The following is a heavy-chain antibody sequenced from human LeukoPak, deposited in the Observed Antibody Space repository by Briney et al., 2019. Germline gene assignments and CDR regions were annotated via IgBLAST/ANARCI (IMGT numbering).Heavy chain of an antibody. J-gene: IGHJ3*02. CDR3: VRDVSPYYYDTSGAFDI. Sequence: GGSLRLSCAASGFTFSSYSMNWVRQAPGKGLEWVSVIYSGGSTYYADSVKGRFTISRDNSKNTLYLQMNSLRAEDTAVYYCVRDVSPYYYDTSGAFDIWGQGTMVTVSS. V-gene: IGHV3-66*01. CDR2: IYSGGST. CDR1: GFTFSSYS. D-gene: IGHD3-22*01.